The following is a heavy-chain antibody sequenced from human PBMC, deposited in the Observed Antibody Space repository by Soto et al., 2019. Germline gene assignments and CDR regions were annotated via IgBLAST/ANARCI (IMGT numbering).Heavy chain of an antibody. Sequence: GGSVRLSCAASGFTFSRYSMNWVRQAPGKGLEWVSYISSSSSTIYYADSVKGRFTISRDNAKNSLYLQMNSLRAEDTAVYYFARDPGYVYCYRTRHYPSATDVSGPGLTVTVSS. CDR2: ISSSSSTI. V-gene: IGHV3-48*01. CDR1: GFTFSRYS. J-gene: IGHJ6*02. CDR3: ARDPGYVYCYRTRHYPSATDV. D-gene: IGHD5-18*01.